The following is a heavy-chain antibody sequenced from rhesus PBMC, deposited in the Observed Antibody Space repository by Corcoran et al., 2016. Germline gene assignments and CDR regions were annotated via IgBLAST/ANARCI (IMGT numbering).Heavy chain of an antibody. V-gene: IGHV3S16*01. CDR1: GFTFSDYY. Sequence: EVQLVESGGGLVQPGGSRRLSCAASGFTFSDYYMSWVRQAPGKGLDWVSTISSGSSYIYYADSVKGRFTISRDNAKNSLSLQMNSLKTEDTAVYFCARVYGNYGLDSWGQGVVVTVSS. CDR2: ISSGSSYI. D-gene: IGHD4-35*01. CDR3: ARVYGNYGLDS. J-gene: IGHJ6*01.